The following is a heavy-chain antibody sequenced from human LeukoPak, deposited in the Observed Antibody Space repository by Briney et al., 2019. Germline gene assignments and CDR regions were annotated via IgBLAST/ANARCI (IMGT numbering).Heavy chain of an antibody. Sequence: GGSLRLSCAAPGFTFSSSWMHWVCQAPGKGLVWVSRINSDGSTTSYADSVKGRFTISRDNAKNTLYLQMNSLRAEDTAMYSCARRGYGDYAPFDYWGQGTLVTVSS. CDR2: INSDGSTT. J-gene: IGHJ4*02. V-gene: IGHV3-74*01. CDR3: ARRGYGDYAPFDY. CDR1: GFTFSSSW. D-gene: IGHD4-17*01.